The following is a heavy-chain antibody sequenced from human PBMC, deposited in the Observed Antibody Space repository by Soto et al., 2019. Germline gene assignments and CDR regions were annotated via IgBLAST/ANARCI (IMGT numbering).Heavy chain of an antibody. Sequence: SVKVSCKASGYTFRNFGISWVRQAPGQRLEWMGRIIPILGIANYAQKFQGRVTITADESTSTAYMELSSLRSEDMAVYYCAREGSSSGPNYFDYWGQGTLVTVSS. D-gene: IGHD6-6*01. J-gene: IGHJ4*02. V-gene: IGHV1-69*04. CDR3: AREGSSSGPNYFDY. CDR1: GYTFRNFG. CDR2: IIPILGIA.